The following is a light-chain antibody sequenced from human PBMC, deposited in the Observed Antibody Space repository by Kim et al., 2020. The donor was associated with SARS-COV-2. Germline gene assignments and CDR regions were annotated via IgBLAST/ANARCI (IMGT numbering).Light chain of an antibody. V-gene: IGLV3-19*01. Sequence: YQQKPGQAPIVVISGKNNRPSGIPDRFSGSSSGNTASLTIPGAQAADEADYCCSSRDSNGYVLFGG. CDR2: GKN. CDR3: SSRDSNGYVL. J-gene: IGLJ2*01.